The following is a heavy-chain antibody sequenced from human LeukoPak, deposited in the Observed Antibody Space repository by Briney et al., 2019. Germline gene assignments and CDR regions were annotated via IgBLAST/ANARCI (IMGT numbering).Heavy chain of an antibody. D-gene: IGHD4-17*01. CDR3: ARPMTTVTTGDY. Sequence: GGSLRLSCAASGFTFRSYSMNWVRQAPGKGLEWVSSISSSSSYIYYADSVKGRFTISRDNAKNSLYLQMNSLRAEDTAVYYCARPMTTVTTGDYWGQGTLVTVSS. J-gene: IGHJ4*02. V-gene: IGHV3-21*01. CDR2: ISSSSSYI. CDR1: GFTFRSYS.